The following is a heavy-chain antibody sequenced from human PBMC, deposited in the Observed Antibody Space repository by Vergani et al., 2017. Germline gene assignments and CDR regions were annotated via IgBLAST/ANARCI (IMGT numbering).Heavy chain of an antibody. V-gene: IGHV3-11*06. J-gene: IGHJ4*02. Sequence: QVQLVESGGGVVQPGRSLRLSCAASGFTFSDYYMSWIRQAPGKGLEWVSYISSSSSYTNYADSVKCRFTISRDNAKNSLYLQMNSLRAEDTAVYYCLAVAGTHTFDYWGQGTLVTVSS. CDR3: LAVAGTHTFDY. CDR2: ISSSSSYT. D-gene: IGHD6-19*01. CDR1: GFTFSDYY.